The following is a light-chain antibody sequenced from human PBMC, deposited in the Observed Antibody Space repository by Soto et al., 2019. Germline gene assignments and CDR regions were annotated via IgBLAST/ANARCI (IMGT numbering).Light chain of an antibody. J-gene: IGKJ2*01. CDR3: QQYDT. Sequence: IVLTQSPGTLSLSPGERATLSCRASQSVSSSDLAWYQQKPGQAPRLLIYCASSRATGIPDRFSGSGSGTDFTLTISRLEPEDFAVYYCQQYDTFGQGTKLEIK. V-gene: IGKV3-20*01. CDR2: CAS. CDR1: QSVSSSD.